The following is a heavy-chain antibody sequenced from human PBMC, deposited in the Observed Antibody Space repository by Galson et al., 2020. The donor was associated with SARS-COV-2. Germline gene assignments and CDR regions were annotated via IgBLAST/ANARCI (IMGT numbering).Heavy chain of an antibody. J-gene: IGHJ5*02. CDR3: ARVGIDWGIYYDSAGVGWFDP. V-gene: IGHV3-11*04. CDR1: GFTFSDYY. D-gene: IGHD3-9*01. CDR2: ISSGGSTI. Sequence: GGSLRLSCAASGFTFSDYYMSWIRQAPGKGLEWVSYISSGGSTIYYEDSVKGRFIISRDNAKNSLYLQINSLRAEDTAVYYCARVGIDWGIYYDSAGVGWFDPWGQGTLVTVSS.